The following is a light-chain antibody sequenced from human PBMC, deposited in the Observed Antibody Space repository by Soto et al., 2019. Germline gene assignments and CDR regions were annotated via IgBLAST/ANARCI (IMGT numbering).Light chain of an antibody. CDR1: QSLLHSNGYNY. Sequence: DIVMTQSPLSLPVTPGEPASISCRSSQSLLHSNGYNYLDCYLQKPGQSPQLLIYLGSNRSSGVPDRFSGSGSGTDFTLKISRVEAEDVGVYYCMQAIQTPTFGQGTKVDIK. V-gene: IGKV2-28*01. CDR2: LGS. J-gene: IGKJ1*01. CDR3: MQAIQTPT.